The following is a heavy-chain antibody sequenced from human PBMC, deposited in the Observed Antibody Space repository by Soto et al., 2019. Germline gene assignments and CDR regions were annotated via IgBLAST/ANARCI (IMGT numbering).Heavy chain of an antibody. CDR2: ISSSGTTI. CDR3: ARYFSGGFDI. Sequence: EVQVVESGGGLVQPGGSLRLSCAVSGFTLSSYTMNWVRQAPGKGLAWVSYISSSGTTIYYADSVKGRFTISRDNAKESLYLQMNSLRAEDTAVYYCARYFSGGFDIWGQGTMVSVSA. CDR1: GFTLSSYT. D-gene: IGHD2-15*01. J-gene: IGHJ3*02. V-gene: IGHV3-48*01.